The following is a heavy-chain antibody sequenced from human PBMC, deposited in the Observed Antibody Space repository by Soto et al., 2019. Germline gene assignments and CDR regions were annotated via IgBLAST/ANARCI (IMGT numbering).Heavy chain of an antibody. Sequence: GGSLRLSCAASGFTCSSYAMRWVRQAPVKGLEWVSAISGSGGSTYYADSVKGRFTISRDNSKNTLYLQMNSLRAEDTAVYYCARRGSATYYDYWGQGTLVTVSS. CDR3: ARRGSATYYDY. J-gene: IGHJ4*02. CDR1: GFTCSSYA. CDR2: ISGSGGST. V-gene: IGHV3-23*01. D-gene: IGHD6-19*01.